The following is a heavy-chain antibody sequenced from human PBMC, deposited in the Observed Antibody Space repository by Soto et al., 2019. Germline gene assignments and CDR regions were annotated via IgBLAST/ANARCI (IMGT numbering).Heavy chain of an antibody. Sequence: SETLSLTCTVSGDSITSNTYFWGWVRQPPGKGLEWIGSIYYSGSTYYNPSLKSRVTISVDTSKNHFSLKLSSVTAADTAVYYCARHLGEGYFDYWGQGTLVTVSS. CDR1: GDSITSNTYF. V-gene: IGHV4-39*01. CDR3: ARHLGEGYFDY. CDR2: IYYSGST. J-gene: IGHJ4*02.